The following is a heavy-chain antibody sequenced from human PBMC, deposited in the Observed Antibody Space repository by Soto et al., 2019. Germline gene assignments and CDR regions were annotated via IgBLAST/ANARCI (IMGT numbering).Heavy chain of an antibody. Sequence: SETLSLTCTVSGGSFSRNYWSWIRQPPGKGLERIGYIYYGGTTSYNPSLKSRVTISVDTSKNQFSLKLSSVTAADTAVYYCARAPRGNYGYPSYVDYWGQGTLVTVSS. D-gene: IGHD3-10*01. J-gene: IGHJ4*02. CDR3: ARAPRGNYGYPSYVDY. CDR2: IYYGGTT. V-gene: IGHV4-59*01. CDR1: GGSFSRNY.